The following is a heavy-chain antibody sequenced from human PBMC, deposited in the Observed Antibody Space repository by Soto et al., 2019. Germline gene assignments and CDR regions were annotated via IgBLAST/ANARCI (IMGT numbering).Heavy chain of an antibody. CDR3: AKDGEIAVAGYFDY. CDR1: GFTFSRNT. CDR2: ITSSGGYA. V-gene: IGHV3-23*01. D-gene: IGHD6-19*01. J-gene: IGHJ4*02. Sequence: GGSLRLSCVTSGFTFSRNTMNWVRQAPGKGLEWVSSITSSGGYAYYADSVKGRFTISRDNSKNTLYMQMNSLRAEDTAVYYCAKDGEIAVAGYFDYWGQGTLVTVSS.